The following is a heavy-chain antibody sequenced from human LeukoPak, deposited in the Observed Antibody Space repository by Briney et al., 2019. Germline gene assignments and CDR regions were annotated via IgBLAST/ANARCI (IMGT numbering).Heavy chain of an antibody. CDR3: AKDDYGDYTSDYYYYGMDV. CDR1: GFAFRSYE. CDR2: INVGGSTI. J-gene: IGHJ6*02. D-gene: IGHD4-17*01. V-gene: IGHV3-48*03. Sequence: PGGSLRLSCAASGFAFRSYEMNWVRQAPGKGLEWVSYINVGGSTIYYADSVKGRFTISRDDAKNSLYLQMNSLRAEDTAVYYCAKDDYGDYTSDYYYYGMDVWGQGTTVTVSS.